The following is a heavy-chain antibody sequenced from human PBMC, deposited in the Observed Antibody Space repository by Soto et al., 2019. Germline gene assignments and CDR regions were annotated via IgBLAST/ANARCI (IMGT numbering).Heavy chain of an antibody. CDR2: ISRSGTI. CDR1: GFTLSNYA. CDR3: ARDADTNWDLDY. D-gene: IGHD1-1*01. Sequence: EVQLVESGGGLVQPEGSLRLSCAASGFTLSNYAMNWVRQAPGKGLEWISYISRSGTIYNADSVKGRFTISRDNAKNSLYLQMNSLRDEDTAVYYCARDADTNWDLDYWGQGTLVAVSS. V-gene: IGHV3-48*02. J-gene: IGHJ4*02.